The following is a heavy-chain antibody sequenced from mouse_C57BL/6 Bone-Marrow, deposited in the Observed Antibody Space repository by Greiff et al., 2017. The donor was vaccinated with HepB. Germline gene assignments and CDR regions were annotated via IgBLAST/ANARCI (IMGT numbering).Heavy chain of an antibody. J-gene: IGHJ3*01. Sequence: VQLQESGAELARPGASVKLSCKASGYTFTSYGISWVKQRTGQGLEWIGEIYPRSGNTYYNEKFKGKATLTADKSSSTAYMELRSLTSEDSAVYFCASRHYYGSSGGFAYWGQGTLVTVSA. D-gene: IGHD1-1*01. CDR2: IYPRSGNT. V-gene: IGHV1-81*01. CDR1: GYTFTSYG. CDR3: ASRHYYGSSGGFAY.